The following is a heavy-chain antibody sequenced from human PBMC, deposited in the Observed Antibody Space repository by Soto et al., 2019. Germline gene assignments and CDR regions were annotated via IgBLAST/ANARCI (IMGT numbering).Heavy chain of an antibody. D-gene: IGHD3-16*02. J-gene: IGHJ4*02. CDR1: GYTFTGYY. CDR2: INPNSGGT. CDR3: ARAPRRTYYDYVWGSYRYYPSDY. Sequence: ASVKVSCKASGYTFTGYYMHWVRQAPGQGLEWMGWINPNSGGTNYAQKFQGRVTMTRDTSISTAYMELSRLRSDDTAVYYCARAPRRTYYDYVWGSYRYYPSDYWGQGTLVTVSS. V-gene: IGHV1-2*02.